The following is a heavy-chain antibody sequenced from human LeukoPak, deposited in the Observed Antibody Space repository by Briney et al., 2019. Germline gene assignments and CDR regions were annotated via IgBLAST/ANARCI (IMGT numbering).Heavy chain of an antibody. V-gene: IGHV3-33*01. CDR1: GFTFSSYG. CDR3: ARDLAGHYYGSGSSFDY. J-gene: IGHJ4*02. Sequence: GGSLRLSCAASGFTFSSYGMHWVRQAPGKGLEWVAVIWYDGSNKYYADSVKGRFTISRDNSKNTLYLQMNSLRAEDTAVYYCARDLAGHYYGSGSSFDYWGQGTLVTVS. CDR2: IWYDGSNK. D-gene: IGHD3-10*01.